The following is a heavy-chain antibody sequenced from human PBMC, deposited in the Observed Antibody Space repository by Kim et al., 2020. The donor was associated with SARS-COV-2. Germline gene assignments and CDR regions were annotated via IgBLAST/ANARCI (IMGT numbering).Heavy chain of an antibody. CDR1: GGSISSGGYY. D-gene: IGHD6-6*01. Sequence: SETLSLTCTVSGGSISSGGYYWSWIRQHPGKGLEWIGYIYYSGSTYYNPSLKSRVTISVDTSKNQFSLKLSSVTAADTAVYYCWVYSSSSLFAFDIWGQGTMVTVSS. CDR2: IYYSGST. V-gene: IGHV4-31*03. CDR3: WVYSSSSLFAFDI. J-gene: IGHJ3*02.